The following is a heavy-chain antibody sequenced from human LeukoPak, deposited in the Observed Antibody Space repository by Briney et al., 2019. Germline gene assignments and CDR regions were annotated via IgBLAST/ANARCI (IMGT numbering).Heavy chain of an antibody. D-gene: IGHD3-16*01. Sequence: SETLSLTCSVSGGSINSYWWSWIRQPAGKGLEFIGRIYTTGMTNYNPSLKSRVSMSVDTSKNQFSLELRSVTAADTAVYYCARGRYGPRLGNWGQGTLVTVSS. CDR2: IYTTGMT. V-gene: IGHV4-4*07. CDR3: ARGRYGPRLGN. J-gene: IGHJ4*02. CDR1: GGSINSYW.